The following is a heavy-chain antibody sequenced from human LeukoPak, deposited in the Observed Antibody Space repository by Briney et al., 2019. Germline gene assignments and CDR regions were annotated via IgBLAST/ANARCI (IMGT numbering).Heavy chain of an antibody. CDR3: ARAKYWAKYYFDY. V-gene: IGHV3-21*01. Sequence: GGSLRLSCAASGFTFSSYSMNWVRQAPGKGLEWVSSISSSSSYIYYADSVKGRFTISRDNAKNSLYLQMDSLRVEDTAVYYCARAKYWAKYYFDYWGQGTLVTVSS. CDR2: ISSSSSYI. J-gene: IGHJ4*02. CDR1: GFTFSSYS. D-gene: IGHD2-8*02.